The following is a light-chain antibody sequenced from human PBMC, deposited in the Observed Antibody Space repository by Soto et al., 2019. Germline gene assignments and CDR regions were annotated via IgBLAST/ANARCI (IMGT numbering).Light chain of an antibody. CDR1: QGISNY. Sequence: DIQMTQSPSSLSASVGDRVTITCRASQGISNYLAWYQQIPGKVPKLLISAASTLQSGVPSRFSGSGSGTDFTLTICSLQPEDVATYYCQKSTNVSTFGAGTEVEIK. J-gene: IGKJ4*01. CDR2: AAS. V-gene: IGKV1-27*01. CDR3: QKSTNVST.